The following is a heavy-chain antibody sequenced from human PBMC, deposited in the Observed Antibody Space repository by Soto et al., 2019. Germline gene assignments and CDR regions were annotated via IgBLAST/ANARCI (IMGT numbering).Heavy chain of an antibody. CDR3: ARVRVESGYPEYFQH. CDR2: IYSGGST. Sequence: GGSLRLSCAASGFTVGSNYMSWVRQAPGKGLEWVSVIYSGGSTYYADSVKGRFTISRDNSKNTLYLQMNSLRAEDTAVYYCARVRVESGYPEYFQHWGQGTLVTVSS. J-gene: IGHJ1*01. D-gene: IGHD3-22*01. CDR1: GFTVGSNY. V-gene: IGHV3-53*01.